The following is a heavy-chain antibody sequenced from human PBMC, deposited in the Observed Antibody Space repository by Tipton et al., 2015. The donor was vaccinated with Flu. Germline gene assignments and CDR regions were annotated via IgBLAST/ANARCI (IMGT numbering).Heavy chain of an antibody. J-gene: IGHJ4*02. CDR2: IYPVDSDT. D-gene: IGHD3-22*01. Sequence: QLVQSGAEVKKPGESLKISCKGSGYSFTSYWIGWVRQVPGKGLKWMGIIYPVDSDTRYSPSFQGQVTISADKSISTAYVQWNSLRASDTAMYYCVRHYYASSGYYPPPFDYWGQGTLVTVSP. CDR1: GYSFTSYW. CDR3: VRHYYASSGYYPPPFDY. V-gene: IGHV5-51*01.